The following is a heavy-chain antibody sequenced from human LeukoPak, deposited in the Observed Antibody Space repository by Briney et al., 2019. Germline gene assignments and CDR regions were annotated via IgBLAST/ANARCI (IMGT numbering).Heavy chain of an antibody. CDR3: ARAEWSNWYFDL. J-gene: IGHJ2*01. CDR2: IKQDGSEK. V-gene: IGHV3-7*03. Sequence: PGVSLRLSCAASGFTFSTYWMNWVRQAPGKGREWVANIKQDGSEKYYVDSVKGRFTLSRDSAKNSLYLQMNSLRAEDTAVYYCARAEWSNWYFDLWGRGTLVTVSS. CDR1: GFTFSTYW. D-gene: IGHD3-3*01.